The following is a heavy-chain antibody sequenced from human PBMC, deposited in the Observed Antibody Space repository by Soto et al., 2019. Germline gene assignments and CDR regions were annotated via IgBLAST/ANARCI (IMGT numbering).Heavy chain of an antibody. V-gene: IGHV4-31*03. CDR2: IYYTGST. CDR1: GGSISRGGYY. Sequence: PSETLSLTCTVSGGSISRGGYYWSWIRQHPGKGLEWIGNIYYTGSTHYDPSLKSRITISLDTSKNQISLKLSSVTAADTAVYYCASSPVTGIYYAMDVWGQGTTVTVSS. CDR3: ASSPVTGIYYAMDV. D-gene: IGHD6-19*01. J-gene: IGHJ6*02.